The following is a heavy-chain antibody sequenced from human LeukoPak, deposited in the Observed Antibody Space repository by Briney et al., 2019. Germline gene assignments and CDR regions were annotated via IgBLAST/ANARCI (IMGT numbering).Heavy chain of an antibody. CDR2: IKHDGSEH. V-gene: IGHV3-7*01. J-gene: IGHJ4*02. Sequence: SGGSLRLSCAASGFTFSNYWMTWVRQAPGKGLERVAQIKHDGSEHYYVDSVKGRFTISRDNAKNSLYLQMNSLRADDTAVYYCARDQTPFVWGQGILVTVSS. CDR1: GFTFSNYW. CDR3: ARDQTPFV.